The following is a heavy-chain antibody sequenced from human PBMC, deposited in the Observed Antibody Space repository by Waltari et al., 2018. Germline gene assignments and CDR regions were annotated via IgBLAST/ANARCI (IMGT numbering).Heavy chain of an antibody. CDR3: ARGGYSDPLDY. V-gene: IGHV3-21*01. CDR1: GFTFSSYS. CDR2: ISSSSSYI. D-gene: IGHD5-18*01. J-gene: IGHJ4*02. Sequence: EVQLVESGGGLVKPGGSLRLSCAASGFTFSSYSMNWVRQAPGKGLDWVSSISSSSSYIYYADSLKGRFTISRDNAKNSLYLQMNSLRAEDTAVYYCARGGYSDPLDYWGQGTLVTVSS.